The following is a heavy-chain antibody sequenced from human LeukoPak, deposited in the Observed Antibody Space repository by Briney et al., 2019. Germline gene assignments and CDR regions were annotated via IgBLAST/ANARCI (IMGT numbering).Heavy chain of an antibody. CDR2: AHPATSII. Sequence: GDSLKISGKGPEYDFANYWIGWVRQTLGRGLEWMGIAHPATSIIHYGPSFQGQVTISFDRSLSTAYLQWTSLKASDSGMYFCARRKFYDTYLDPWGRGTLVTVSS. CDR3: ARRKFYDTYLDP. D-gene: IGHD2/OR15-2a*01. V-gene: IGHV5-51*01. CDR1: EYDFANYW. J-gene: IGHJ5*02.